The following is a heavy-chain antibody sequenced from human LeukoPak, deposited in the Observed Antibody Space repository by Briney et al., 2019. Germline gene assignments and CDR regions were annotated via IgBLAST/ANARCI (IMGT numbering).Heavy chain of an antibody. V-gene: IGHV3-15*01. CDR3: TTERPYFDN. Sequence: PGGSLRLSCAASGFTISDAWMSWVRQAPGKGLEWVGRVKSKAHGGTTAYAAPVKGRFTISRDDSKTTVYLQMNSLKSEDAAMYYCTTERPYFDNWGQGTLVTVSS. CDR1: GFTISDAW. J-gene: IGHJ4*02. CDR2: VKSKAHGGTT.